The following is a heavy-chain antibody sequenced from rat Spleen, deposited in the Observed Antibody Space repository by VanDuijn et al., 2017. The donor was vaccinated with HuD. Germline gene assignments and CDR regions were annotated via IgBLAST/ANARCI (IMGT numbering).Heavy chain of an antibody. D-gene: IGHD4-1*01. CDR2: ISNGETP. V-gene: IGHV2-6*01. Sequence: QVQLKESGPGLVQPSQTLSLTCTVSGFSLSSYTESWVRQPPGKGLEWIATISNGETPYYNPTPESRLRISRDTSKCQVFLEMTSLQPEDTAMYFCARSDGYNYFDYWAKESWSQSPQ. CDR1: GFSLSSYT. J-gene: IGHJ2*01. CDR3: ARSDGYNYFDY.